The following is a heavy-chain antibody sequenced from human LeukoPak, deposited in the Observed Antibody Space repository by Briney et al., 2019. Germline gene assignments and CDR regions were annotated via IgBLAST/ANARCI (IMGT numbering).Heavy chain of an antibody. CDR2: LRGDGDT. CDR3: AKASWVSTANAVL. J-gene: IGHJ4*02. V-gene: IGHV3-23*01. CDR1: GFIFSSYA. Sequence: GGSLRLSCVASGFIFSSYAMSWVRRAPARGLEWVSSLRGDGDTFYADSVMGRFTLSRDESRNTVYLHLNNLRVEDTAVYYCAKASWVSTANAVLWGQGTVVTVSS. D-gene: IGHD3-16*01.